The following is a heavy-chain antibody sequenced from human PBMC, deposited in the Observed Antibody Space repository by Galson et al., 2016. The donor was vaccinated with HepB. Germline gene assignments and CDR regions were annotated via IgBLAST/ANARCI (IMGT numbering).Heavy chain of an antibody. CDR2: IWYDGISH. CDR1: RFTFGVYG. CDR3: ARDLQMTTAHNNWFDP. V-gene: IGHV3-33*01. Sequence: SLRLSCAASRFTFGVYGMHWVRQAPGKGLEWVAVIWYDGISHFYADSVKGRFTISRDNSKGMLYLQMNSLRAEDTAVYYCARDLQMTTAHNNWFDPWGQGTLVTVSP. J-gene: IGHJ5*02. D-gene: IGHD4-17*01.